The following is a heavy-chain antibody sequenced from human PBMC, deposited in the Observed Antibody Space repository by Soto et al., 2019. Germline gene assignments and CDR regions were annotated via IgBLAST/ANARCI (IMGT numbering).Heavy chain of an antibody. CDR3: ARDCPEKVPAAIFYY. D-gene: IGHD2-2*02. Sequence: QVQLVQSGAEVKKPGSSVKVSCKASGGTFSSYAISWVRQAPGQGLEWMGGIIPIFGTANYAQKFQGRVTITADESTSTAYMELSSLRSEDTVVYYCARDCPEKVPAAIFYYWGQGTLVTVSS. V-gene: IGHV1-69*12. CDR1: GGTFSSYA. J-gene: IGHJ4*02. CDR2: IIPIFGTA.